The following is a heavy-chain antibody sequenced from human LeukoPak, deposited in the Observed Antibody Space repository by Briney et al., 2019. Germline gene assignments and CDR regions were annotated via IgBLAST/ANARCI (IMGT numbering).Heavy chain of an antibody. V-gene: IGHV3-23*01. Sequence: GGSLRLSCAASGFTFSSYAMSWVRQAPGKGLEWVSTISGSGGSTYYADSVKGRFTISRDNSKNTLYLQMNSLRPEDTAVYYCMLPPWAAGGPWGQGTLVTVSA. CDR1: GFTFSSYA. CDR3: MLPPWAAGGP. D-gene: IGHD6-13*01. CDR2: ISGSGGST. J-gene: IGHJ5*02.